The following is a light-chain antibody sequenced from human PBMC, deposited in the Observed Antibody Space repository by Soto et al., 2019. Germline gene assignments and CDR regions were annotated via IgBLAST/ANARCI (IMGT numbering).Light chain of an antibody. CDR3: RSFTNTITLYA. CDR2: EVS. Sequence: QSALTQPASVSGSPGQSITISCTGTSSDVGGYNYVSWFQHHPGKAPKLIIYEVSYRPSGVSNRFSGSKSGDTASLTISGLPADDEADYYCRSFTNTITLYAFGTGTKVTVL. J-gene: IGLJ1*01. V-gene: IGLV2-14*01. CDR1: SSDVGGYNY.